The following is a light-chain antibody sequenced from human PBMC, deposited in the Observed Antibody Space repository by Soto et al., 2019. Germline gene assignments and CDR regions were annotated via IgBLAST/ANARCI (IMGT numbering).Light chain of an antibody. J-gene: IGLJ2*01. CDR1: SSDIGGYNY. CDR3: SSYAGSNNFVV. V-gene: IGLV2-8*01. Sequence: QSALTQPPSASGSPGQSVTISCTGTSSDIGGYNYVSWYQQYPGKAPKLFIYEVNKRPSGVPDRFSGSKSGDTASLTVSGLQAEDEADYYCSSYAGSNNFVVFGGGTKLTVL. CDR2: EVN.